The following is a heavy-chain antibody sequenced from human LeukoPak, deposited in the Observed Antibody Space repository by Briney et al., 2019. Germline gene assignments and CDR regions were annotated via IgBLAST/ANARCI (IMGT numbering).Heavy chain of an antibody. Sequence: SVKVSCKASGGTLSRNAISWGRQAPGQGLEWMGRIIPMVGIATSAQKFQGRVTITEDRSTNTAYMELSSLRPEDTAVYSCARIQAVGVPVAIDAYYSYGMDVWGEGTTVTVSS. CDR3: ARIQAVGVPVAIDAYYSYGMDV. CDR1: GGTLSRNA. D-gene: IGHD2-2*02. V-gene: IGHV1-69*04. J-gene: IGHJ6*04. CDR2: IIPMVGIA.